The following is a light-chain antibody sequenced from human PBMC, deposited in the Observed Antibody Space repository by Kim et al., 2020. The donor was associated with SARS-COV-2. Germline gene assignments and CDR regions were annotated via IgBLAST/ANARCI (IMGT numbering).Light chain of an antibody. Sequence: DIQMTQSPSTLSASVGDRVTITCRASQSISSWLAWYQQKPGKAPKLLIYRASSLESGVPSRFSGSGSGTEFTLTISSLQPDDFATYYCQQYKSSLWTFGQGTKVDIK. CDR2: RAS. CDR1: QSISSW. V-gene: IGKV1-5*03. J-gene: IGKJ1*01. CDR3: QQYKSSLWT.